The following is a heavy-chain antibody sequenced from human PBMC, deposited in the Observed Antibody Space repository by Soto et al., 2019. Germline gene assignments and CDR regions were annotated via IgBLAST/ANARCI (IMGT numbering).Heavy chain of an antibody. CDR2: IVIGSDYT. CDR3: ARLRASTWYLGGYLDY. CDR1: GFTFSDYY. D-gene: IGHD6-13*01. J-gene: IGHJ4*02. Sequence: QVQLVESGGGLVKPGGSLRLSCAASGFTFSDYYMSWIRQAPGKGLEWVSYIVIGSDYTNYADSVKGRFTISRDNAKNSLYLEMNSLTVEDTAVYYCARLRASTWYLGGYLDYWGQGTLVTVSS. V-gene: IGHV3-11*06.